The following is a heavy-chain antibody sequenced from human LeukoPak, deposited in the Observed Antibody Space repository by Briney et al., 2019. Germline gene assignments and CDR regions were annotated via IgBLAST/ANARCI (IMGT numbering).Heavy chain of an antibody. CDR1: GFTFSDYG. J-gene: IGHJ4*02. CDR2: ISSTGGTT. V-gene: IGHV3-23*01. Sequence: GGTLRLSCAASGFTFSDYGMSWVRQAPGKGLEWVSSISSTGGTTYYADSVKGRFTISRDNAKNSLYLQMNSLRAEDTALYYCAKDPTVKSGSYYFDYWGQGTLVTVSS. D-gene: IGHD1-26*01. CDR3: AKDPTVKSGSYYFDY.